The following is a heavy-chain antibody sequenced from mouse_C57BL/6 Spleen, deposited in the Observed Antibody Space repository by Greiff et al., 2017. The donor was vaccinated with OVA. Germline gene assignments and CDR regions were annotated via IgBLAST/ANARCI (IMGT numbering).Heavy chain of an antibody. CDR2: IYPGAGDT. Sequence: VQLQQSGAELVKPGASVKISCKASGYAFSSYWMNWVTQRPGTGLEWIGQIYPGAGDTNSNGKFKGKATLTADKSSSTAYMQLSSLTSEDSAVYFCARGGYYGNFLYFDYGGQGTTLTVSS. D-gene: IGHD2-1*01. CDR3: ARGGYYGNFLYFDY. CDR1: GYAFSSYW. J-gene: IGHJ2*01. V-gene: IGHV1-80*01.